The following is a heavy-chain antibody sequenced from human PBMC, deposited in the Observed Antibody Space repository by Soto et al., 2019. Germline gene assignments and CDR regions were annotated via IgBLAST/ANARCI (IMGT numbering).Heavy chain of an antibody. CDR1: GGTFSSYA. V-gene: IGHV1-69*13. CDR2: IIPIFGTA. J-gene: IGHJ5*02. D-gene: IGHD1-1*01. Sequence: GASVKVSCKASGGTFSSYAISWVRQAPGQGLEWMGGIIPIFGTADYAQKFQGRVTITADESTSTAYMELSSLRSEDTAVYYCARETISVHKMSLGFDPWGQGTLVTVSS. CDR3: ARETISVHKMSLGFDP.